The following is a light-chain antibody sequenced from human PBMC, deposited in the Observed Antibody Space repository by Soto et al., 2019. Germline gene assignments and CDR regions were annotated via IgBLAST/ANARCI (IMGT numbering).Light chain of an antibody. CDR3: SSYAGSSNV. Sequence: QSVLTQPPSASGSPGQSVAISCTGTSSDVGGYNYVSWYQQHPGKAPKLTIYEVNKRPSGVPGRFSGSKSGNTASLTVSGLQAEDEADYYCSSYAGSSNVFGTGTKVTVL. V-gene: IGLV2-8*01. CDR1: SSDVGGYNY. J-gene: IGLJ1*01. CDR2: EVN.